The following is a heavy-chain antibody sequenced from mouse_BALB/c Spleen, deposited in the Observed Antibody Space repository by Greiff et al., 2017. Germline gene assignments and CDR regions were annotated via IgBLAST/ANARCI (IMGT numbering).Heavy chain of an antibody. CDR2: ISYSGST. Sequence: EVQLVESGPGLVKPSQSLSLTCTVTGYSITSDYAWNWIRQFPGNKLEWMGYISYSGSTSYNPSLKSRISITRDTSKNQFFLQLNSVTTEDTATYYCARRDYYGSSYHFDYWGQGTTLTVSS. CDR1: GYSITSDYA. CDR3: ARRDYYGSSYHFDY. V-gene: IGHV3-2*02. J-gene: IGHJ2*01. D-gene: IGHD1-1*01.